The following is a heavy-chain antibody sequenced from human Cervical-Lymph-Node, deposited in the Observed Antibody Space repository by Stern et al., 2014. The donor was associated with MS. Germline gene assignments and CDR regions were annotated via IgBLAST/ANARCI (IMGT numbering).Heavy chain of an antibody. CDR2: VIPFVGTS. J-gene: IGHJ5*02. CDR3: ARGGGDNWFDP. V-gene: IGHV1-69*06. CDR1: GG. D-gene: IGHD3-16*01. Sequence: VQLVESGAEVKKPGSSVRVYCKASGGISWVRQAPGQGLEWMGGVIPFVGTSNYAQKFQGRVTITADTATNTAYLELNSLRLDDTAVYYCARGGGDNWFDPWGQGTLVTVSS.